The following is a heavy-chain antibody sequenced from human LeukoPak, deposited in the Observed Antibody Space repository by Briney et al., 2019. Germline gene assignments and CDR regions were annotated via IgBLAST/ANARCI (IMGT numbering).Heavy chain of an antibody. CDR1: GFTFSSHW. V-gene: IGHV3-7*03. CDR2: IKEDGSEK. CDR3: ARAPIGGNYVDC. Sequence: GGSLRLSCAASGFTFSSHWMSWVRQAPGKGLEWVAYIKEDGSEKYYVDSVKGRFTISRDNSKNTLYLQMNSLRAEDTAVYYCARAPIGGNYVDCWGQGTLVTVSS. D-gene: IGHD3-10*01. J-gene: IGHJ4*02.